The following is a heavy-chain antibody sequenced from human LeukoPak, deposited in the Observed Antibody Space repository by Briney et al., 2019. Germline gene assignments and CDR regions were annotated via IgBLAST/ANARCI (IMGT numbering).Heavy chain of an antibody. V-gene: IGHV3-30*02. CDR2: IRYDGSNK. CDR1: GFTFSSYG. CDR3: ARDKGVVTTNFDY. Sequence: PGGSLRLSCAASGFTFSSYGMHWVRQAPGKGLEWVAFIRYDGSNKYYADSVKGRFTISRDNSKNTLYLQMNSLRAEDTAVYYCARDKGVVTTNFDYWGQGTLVTVSS. D-gene: IGHD3-3*01. J-gene: IGHJ4*02.